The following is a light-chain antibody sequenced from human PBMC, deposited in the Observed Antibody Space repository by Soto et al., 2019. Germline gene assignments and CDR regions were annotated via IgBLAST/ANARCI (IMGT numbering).Light chain of an antibody. CDR2: EVT. CDR3: CSYAGSSLLV. V-gene: IGLV2-23*02. Sequence: QSALTQPASVSGSPGQSITISCTGTSSDVGSYNLVSWYQHLPGKAPKLIIYEVTERPSGISSRFSGSKSGNTASLTISGLQGEDEAYYYCCSYAGSSLLVFGGVTKLTVL. J-gene: IGLJ3*02. CDR1: SSDVGSYNL.